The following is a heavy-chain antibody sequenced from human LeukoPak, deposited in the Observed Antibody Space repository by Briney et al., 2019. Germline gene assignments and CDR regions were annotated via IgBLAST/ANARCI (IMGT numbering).Heavy chain of an antibody. J-gene: IGHJ4*02. V-gene: IGHV4-59*01. CDR2: IYYCGST. CDR1: GGPISSYY. D-gene: IGHD1-26*01. Sequence: SETLSLTCTVSGGPISSYYWRWIRQPPGKGLVWIGYIYYCGSTNYNPSLKSRVTISVETSKNQFSLKQSSATAADPAVYYCARRSGEFDYWGQATQVTASS. CDR3: ARRSGEFDY.